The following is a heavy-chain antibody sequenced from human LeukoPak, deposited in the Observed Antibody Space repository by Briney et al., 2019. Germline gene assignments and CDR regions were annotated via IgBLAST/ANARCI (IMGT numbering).Heavy chain of an antibody. CDR2: ISRDGGIS. CDR3: VRDFNWNDGNY. D-gene: IGHD1-20*01. J-gene: IGHJ4*02. CDR1: GFTFSSSW. Sequence: GGSLRLSCVASGFTFSSSWLHWARQAPGKGLEWVSRISRDGGISDHADFVKGRFTISRDYAKNTLYLQMTSLRAEDTAVYYCVRDFNWNDGNYWGRGTLVTVSS. V-gene: IGHV3-74*01.